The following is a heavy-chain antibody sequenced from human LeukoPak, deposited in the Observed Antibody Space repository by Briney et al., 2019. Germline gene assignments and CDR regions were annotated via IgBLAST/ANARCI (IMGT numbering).Heavy chain of an antibody. D-gene: IGHD3-16*01. CDR3: GTVRGILSYFDL. V-gene: IGHV1-2*02. J-gene: IGHJ2*01. CDR2: ISLNTGGT. CDR1: GDSFSDYY. Sequence: ASVKVSCKASGDSFSDYYIHWVRQAPGQGPEWMGWISLNTGGTNYAQKFDGRFSMTRDTSINTAFMELSGLRFDDTAVYYCGTVRGILSYFDLWGRGTLVTVSS.